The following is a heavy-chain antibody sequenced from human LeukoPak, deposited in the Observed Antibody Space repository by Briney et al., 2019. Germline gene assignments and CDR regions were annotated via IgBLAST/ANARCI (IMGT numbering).Heavy chain of an antibody. CDR3: ARGREDIVVVVAATRYNWFDP. D-gene: IGHD2-15*01. V-gene: IGHV1-18*01. CDR1: GYTFTSYG. Sequence: GASVKVSCKASGYTFTSYGISWVRQAPGQGLEWMGWISAYNGNTNYAQKLQGRVTMTTDTSTSTAYMELRSLRSDDTAVYYCARGREDIVVVVAATRYNWFDPWGQGTLVTVSS. CDR2: ISAYNGNT. J-gene: IGHJ5*02.